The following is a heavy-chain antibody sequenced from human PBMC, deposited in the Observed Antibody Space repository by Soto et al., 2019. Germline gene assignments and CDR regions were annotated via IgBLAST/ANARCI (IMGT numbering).Heavy chain of an antibody. D-gene: IGHD2-2*01. CDR2: IYPGDSDT. Sequence: GESLKISCTGVGYSFTSYWIDWVRQMPGKGLEWMGIIYPGDSDTRYSPSFQGQVTISADKSITTAYLQWSSLKASDTAMYYCARGYCTTTICDPWFDPWGQGTLVTVSS. V-gene: IGHV5-51*01. CDR1: GYSFTSYW. CDR3: ARGYCTTTICDPWFDP. J-gene: IGHJ5*02.